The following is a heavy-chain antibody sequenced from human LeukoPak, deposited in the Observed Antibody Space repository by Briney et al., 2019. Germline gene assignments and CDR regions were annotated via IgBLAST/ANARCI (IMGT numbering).Heavy chain of an antibody. J-gene: IGHJ4*02. CDR1: GYTFTSYG. CDR3: ARDYCNNPTCHTREFDY. Sequence: ASAKVSCKASGYTFTSYGISWVRQAPGQGLEWMGWISGYNGNTIYAQKLQGRVSMTTDTPTSTAYMDLRSLRSDDTAVYYCARDYCNNPTCHTREFDYWGQGTLVTVSS. CDR2: ISGYNGNT. V-gene: IGHV1-18*01. D-gene: IGHD2-21*02.